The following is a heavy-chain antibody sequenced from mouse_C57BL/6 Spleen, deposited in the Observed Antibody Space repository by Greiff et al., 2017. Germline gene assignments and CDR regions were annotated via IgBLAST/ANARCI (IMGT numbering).Heavy chain of an antibody. V-gene: IGHV8-12*01. J-gene: IGHJ4*01. CDR3: ARRGSITTVVAAGAMDY. D-gene: IGHD1-1*01. CDR2: IYWDDDK. Sequence: QVTLKVSGPGILQSSQTLSLTCSFSGFSLSTSGMGVSWIRQPSGKGLEWLAHIYWDDDKRYNPSLKSRLTIAKDTSRNQVFLKMTSVDTADTATYYCARRGSITTVVAAGAMDYWGQGTSVTVSS. CDR1: GFSLSTSGMG.